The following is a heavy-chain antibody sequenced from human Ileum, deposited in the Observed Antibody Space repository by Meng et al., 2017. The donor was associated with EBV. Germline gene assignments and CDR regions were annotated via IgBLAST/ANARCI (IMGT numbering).Heavy chain of an antibody. V-gene: IGHV4-30-4*01. CDR3: ARDSNGDYGWVDP. J-gene: IGHJ5*02. Sequence: QVHLQESGLGLVKPSHXLSLTCSVSGDTLFNGGHYWTWLRQPPGKGLEWIGYIFYTGSTYYNPSLKSRVTISLDLSKNQFSLNLTSVTAADTAVYYCARDSNGDYGWVDPWGQGTLVTVSS. CDR2: IFYTGST. D-gene: IGHD4-17*01. CDR1: GDTLFNGGHY.